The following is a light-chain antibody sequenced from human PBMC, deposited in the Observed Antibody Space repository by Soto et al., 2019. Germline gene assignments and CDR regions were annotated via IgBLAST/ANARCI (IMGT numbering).Light chain of an antibody. CDR1: SSDIGDYNY. CDR3: SSYTSTSRLEV. Sequence: QAVVTQPASVSGSPGQSITISCNGTSSDIGDYNYVSWYQHHPGKAPKLMIYDVSNRPSGISNRFFGSKSGNTASLTISGLQAEDEANYYCSSYTSTSRLEVFGGGTKLTVL. J-gene: IGLJ3*02. CDR2: DVS. V-gene: IGLV2-14*01.